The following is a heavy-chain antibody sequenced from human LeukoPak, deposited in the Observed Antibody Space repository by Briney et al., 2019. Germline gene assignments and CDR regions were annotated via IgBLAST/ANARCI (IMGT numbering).Heavy chain of an antibody. CDR3: ARVVVPAAYYYYYYYMDV. J-gene: IGHJ6*03. V-gene: IGHV1-2*02. CDR1: GYTFTGYY. Sequence: EASVKVSCKASGYTFTGYYMHWVRQAPGQGLEWMGWINPNSGGTNYAQKFQGRVTMTRDTSISTAYMELSRLRSDDTAVYYCARVVVPAAYYYYYYYMDVWGKGTTVTVSS. D-gene: IGHD2-2*01. CDR2: INPNSGGT.